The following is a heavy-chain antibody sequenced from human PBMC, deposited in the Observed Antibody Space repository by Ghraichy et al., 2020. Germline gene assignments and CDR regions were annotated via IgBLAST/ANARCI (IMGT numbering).Heavy chain of an antibody. V-gene: IGHV4-59*11. D-gene: IGHD6-19*01. CDR2: IFYSGGT. CDR3: ARNFKTSPYSSGWSFDY. J-gene: IGHJ4*02. Sequence: SETLTLNCTVSGVSISGHYWSWIRQPPGKGLEWIGYIFYSGGTKYNPSLKSRLTISLDTSKNPFSLNLSSVTAADTAVYYCARNFKTSPYSSGWSFDYWGQGTLVTVSS. CDR1: GVSISGHY.